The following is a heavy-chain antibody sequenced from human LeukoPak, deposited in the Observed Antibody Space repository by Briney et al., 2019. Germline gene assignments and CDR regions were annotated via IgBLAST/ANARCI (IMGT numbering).Heavy chain of an antibody. CDR3: ARDQAVPAATKGLYYYYYMDV. V-gene: IGHV3-7*01. D-gene: IGHD2-2*01. J-gene: IGHJ6*03. CDR1: GFTFSSYW. CDR2: IKQDGSEK. Sequence: GGSLRLSCAASGFTFSSYWMSCVRQAPGEGLEWVANIKQDGSEKYYVDSVKGRFTISRDNAKNSLYLQMNSLRAEDTAVYYCARDQAVPAATKGLYYYYYMDVWGKGTTVTVSS.